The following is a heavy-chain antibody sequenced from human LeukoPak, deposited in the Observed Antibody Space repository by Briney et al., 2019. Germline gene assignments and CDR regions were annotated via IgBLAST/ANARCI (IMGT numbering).Heavy chain of an antibody. D-gene: IGHD4-11*01. CDR1: GYTFVGYY. V-gene: IGHV1-2*02. Sequence: GASVKVSCKASGYTFVGYYLHWVRQAPGQGLEWMAWIDPSTGNTHYAQKFQGRITVTRDTSISTTYMELSWLTSDDTALYYCAREYSASEHWGQGILVTVSS. CDR2: IDPSTGNT. CDR3: AREYSASEH. J-gene: IGHJ1*01.